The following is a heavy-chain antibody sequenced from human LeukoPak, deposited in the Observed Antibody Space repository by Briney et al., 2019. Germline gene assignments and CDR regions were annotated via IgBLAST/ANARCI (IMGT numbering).Heavy chain of an antibody. V-gene: IGHV3-48*03. CDR1: GFTFSSYE. J-gene: IGHJ4*02. Sequence: GGSLRLSCVASGFTFSSYEMNWVRQAPGKGLEWVSYITNTGTTIYYADSVKGRFTISRDNAKNSLYLQMNSLRAEDTAVYYCARDNYDSSTPYYFDYWGQGTLVTVSS. CDR2: ITNTGTTI. CDR3: ARDNYDSSTPYYFDY. D-gene: IGHD3-22*01.